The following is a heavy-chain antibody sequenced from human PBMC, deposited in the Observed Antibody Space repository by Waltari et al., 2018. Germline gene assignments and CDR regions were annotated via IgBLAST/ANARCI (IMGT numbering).Heavy chain of an antibody. V-gene: IGHV3-74*01. CDR1: GFTFSSFW. Sequence: EVHLVESGGGLVRPGGSLRLSCAASGFTFSSFWMHWVRQAPGKGPQWVAGISGDGAGTLYAGSVGGRFVISRDNANNMVYLQMNSLSDEDTATYFCARASISRDTGNAFDSWGQGNLVTVSS. CDR2: ISGDGAGT. J-gene: IGHJ4*02. CDR3: ARASISRDTGNAFDS. D-gene: IGHD5-18*01.